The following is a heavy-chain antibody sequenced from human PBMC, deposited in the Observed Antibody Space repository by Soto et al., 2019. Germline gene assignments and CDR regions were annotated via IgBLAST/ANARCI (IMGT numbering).Heavy chain of an antibody. CDR2: IKQDGSEK. D-gene: IGHD6-6*01. CDR3: AREFEGGSIAARRLVGYYYYGMDV. V-gene: IGHV3-7*03. CDR1: GFTFSSYW. Sequence: EVQLVESGGGLVQPGGSLRLSCAASGFTFSSYWMSWVRQAPGKGLEWVANIKQDGSEKYYVDSVKGRFTISRDNAKNSLYLQMNSLRAEETGVYYCAREFEGGSIAARRLVGYYYYGMDVWGQGTTVTVSS. J-gene: IGHJ6*02.